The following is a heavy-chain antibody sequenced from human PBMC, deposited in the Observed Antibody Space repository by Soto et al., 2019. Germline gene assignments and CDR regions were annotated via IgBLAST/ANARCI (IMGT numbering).Heavy chain of an antibody. CDR2: ISWNSGSI. V-gene: IGHV3-9*01. CDR1: GFTFDDYA. J-gene: IGHJ2*01. Sequence: EVQLVESGGGLVQPGRSLRLSCAASGFTFDDYAMHWVRQAPGKGLEGVSGISWNSGSIGYADSVKGRFTISRDNAKNSLYLQMNSLRAEDTALYYCAKGGLAARPMGLLWYFDLWGRGTLVTVSS. CDR3: AKGGLAARPMGLLWYFDL. D-gene: IGHD6-6*01.